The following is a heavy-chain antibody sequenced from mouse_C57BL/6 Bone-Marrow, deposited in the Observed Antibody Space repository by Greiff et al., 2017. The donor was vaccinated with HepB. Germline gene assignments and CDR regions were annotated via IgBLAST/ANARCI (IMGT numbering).Heavy chain of an antibody. D-gene: IGHD2-4*01. V-gene: IGHV14-1*01. Sequence: EVQLQQSGAELVRPGASVKLSCTASDFNIKDYYMHWVKQRPEQGLEWIGRIDPEDGDTEYAPKFQGKATMTADTSSNTAYLQLSSLTSEDTAVYYCTTDDYDEAWFAYWGQGTLVTVS. CDR1: DFNIKDYY. J-gene: IGHJ3*01. CDR2: IDPEDGDT. CDR3: TTDDYDEAWFAY.